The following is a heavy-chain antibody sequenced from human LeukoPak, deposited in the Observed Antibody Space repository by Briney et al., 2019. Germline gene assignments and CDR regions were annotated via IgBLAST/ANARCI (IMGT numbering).Heavy chain of an antibody. Sequence: ASVKVSCKASEYTFTDYYIHWIRQAPGQGLEWMGRISPNTGGTDHAQEVRDKITMTRDTSISTAYIELSRLISDDTAVYYCARGGRSGYRYFDYWGQGTLVTVSS. D-gene: IGHD5-18*01. CDR2: ISPNTGGT. J-gene: IGHJ4*02. CDR3: ARGGRSGYRYFDY. V-gene: IGHV1-2*06. CDR1: EYTFTDYY.